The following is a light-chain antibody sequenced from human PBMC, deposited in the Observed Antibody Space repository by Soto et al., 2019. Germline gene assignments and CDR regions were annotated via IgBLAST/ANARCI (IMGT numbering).Light chain of an antibody. CDR3: AAWDDSLSGL. Sequence: QSVLTQPPSASGTPGQRVTISCSGSSSNIGSHYVYWYQQLPRTAPKLLIYRNNQRPSGVPDRFSGSKSGTSASLAISGLRSEDEADYYCAAWDDSLSGLFGGGTKVTVL. V-gene: IGLV1-47*01. J-gene: IGLJ2*01. CDR1: SSNIGSHY. CDR2: RNN.